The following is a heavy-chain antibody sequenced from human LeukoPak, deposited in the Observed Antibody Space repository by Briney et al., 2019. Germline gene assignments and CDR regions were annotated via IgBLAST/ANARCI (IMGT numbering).Heavy chain of an antibody. Sequence: SETLSLTCTVSGGSIISYYWSWIRQPPGKGLEWIGYIYYSGSTNYNPSLKSRVTISVDTSKNQFSLKLSSVTAADTAVYSCARLSPSGYRSNWVWFYPWGQGTLVTVSS. V-gene: IGHV4-59*08. CDR2: IYYSGST. CDR3: ARLSPSGYRSNWVWFYP. J-gene: IGHJ5*02. D-gene: IGHD6-13*01. CDR1: GGSIISYY.